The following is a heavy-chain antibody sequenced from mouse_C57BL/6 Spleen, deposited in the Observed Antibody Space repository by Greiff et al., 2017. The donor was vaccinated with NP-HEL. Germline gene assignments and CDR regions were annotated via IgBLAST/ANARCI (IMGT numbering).Heavy chain of an antibody. CDR2: IDPSDSYT. CDR1: GYTFTIYW. CDR3: ARNSYYYGSSYHAMDY. V-gene: IGHV1-69*01. D-gene: IGHD1-1*01. J-gene: IGHJ4*01. Sequence: QVQLQQPGAELVMPGASVKLSCKASGYTFTIYWMHWVKQRPGQGLEWIGEIDPSDSYTNYNQKFKGKSTLTVDKSSSTAYMQLSSLTSEDSAVYYCARNSYYYGSSYHAMDYWGQGTSVTVSS.